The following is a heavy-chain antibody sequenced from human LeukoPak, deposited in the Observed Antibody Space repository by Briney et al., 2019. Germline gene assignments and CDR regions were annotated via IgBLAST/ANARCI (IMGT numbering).Heavy chain of an antibody. CDR3: ARDGKGRNRIGYYFDY. CDR2: ISSSGSTI. Sequence: PGGSLRLSCAASGFTFSSYDMNWVRQAPGKGLEWVSYISSSGSTIYYAASVKGRFTISRDNAKNSLYLQMNSLRAEDTAVYYCARDGKGRNRIGYYFDYWGQGTLVTVSS. V-gene: IGHV3-48*03. J-gene: IGHJ4*02. D-gene: IGHD3-10*01. CDR1: GFTFSSYD.